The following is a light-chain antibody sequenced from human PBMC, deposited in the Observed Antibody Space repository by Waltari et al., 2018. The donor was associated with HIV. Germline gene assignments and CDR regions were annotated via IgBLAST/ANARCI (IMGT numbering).Light chain of an antibody. CDR1: SSNVETNY. Sequence: QSVLTQPPSISAAPGQTVTISCSGSSSNVETNYVSWYQLRRGAAPILVIYDTCKRPSWVPDRFSAAKSGTSATLAITGLQTGDEADYYCGTWDNGPNSGMLFGGGTKLTVL. V-gene: IGLV1-51*01. J-gene: IGLJ2*01. CDR3: GTWDNGPNSGML. CDR2: DTC.